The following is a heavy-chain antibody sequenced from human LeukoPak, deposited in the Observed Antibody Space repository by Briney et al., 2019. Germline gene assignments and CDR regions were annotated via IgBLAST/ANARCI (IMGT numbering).Heavy chain of an antibody. V-gene: IGHV3-23*01. CDR2: ISGRADST. D-gene: IGHD5-12*01. CDR1: GFIFSSYA. Sequence: GESLRLSCVASGFIFSSYAMTWVRQTPGKGLEWVSGISGRADSTYYADSVKGRFTISRDNSKNTLYLQVNSLRADDTAVYYCAKLTVATFRSLFDSWGQGTLVAVSS. J-gene: IGHJ4*02. CDR3: AKLTVATFRSLFDS.